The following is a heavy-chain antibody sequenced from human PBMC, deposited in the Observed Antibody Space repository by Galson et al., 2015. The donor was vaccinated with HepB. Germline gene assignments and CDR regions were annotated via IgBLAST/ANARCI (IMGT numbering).Heavy chain of an antibody. D-gene: IGHD6-19*01. CDR1: GFTFSSYA. CDR3: ARDGYSSGWYYFDY. J-gene: IGHJ4*02. CDR2: ISYDGSNK. Sequence: SLRLSCAASGFTFSSYAMHWVRQAPGKGLEWVAVISYDGSNKYYADSVKGRFTISRDNSKNTLYLQMNSLRAEDTAVYYCARDGYSSGWYYFDYWGQGTLVTVSS. V-gene: IGHV3-30*04.